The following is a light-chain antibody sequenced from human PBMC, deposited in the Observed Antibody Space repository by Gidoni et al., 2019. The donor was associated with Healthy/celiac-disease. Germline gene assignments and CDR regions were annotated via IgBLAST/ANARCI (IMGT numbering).Light chain of an antibody. J-gene: IGLJ3*02. CDR3: QTWGTGMGV. V-gene: IGLV4-69*01. CDR1: SGHSSYA. Sequence: QLVLTQSPSASASLGASVKPTCTLSSGHSSYAIAWHQQQPGKGPRYLMKLSSDGSHSKGDGIPDRFSGSSSGAGRYLTIASLQSEDEADYYCQTWGTGMGVFGGGTKLTVL. CDR2: LSSDGSH.